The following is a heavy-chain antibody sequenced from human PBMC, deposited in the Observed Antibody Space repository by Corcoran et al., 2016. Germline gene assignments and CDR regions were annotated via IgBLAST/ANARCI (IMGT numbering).Heavy chain of an antibody. D-gene: IGHD3-22*01. CDR1: GYTFTSYG. V-gene: IGHV1-18*01. J-gene: IGHJ6*02. CDR3: ARVRTYYYDSSGQKHYYYYGMDV. CDR2: ISAYNGNT. Sequence: QVQLVQSGAEVKKPGASVKVSCKASGYTFTSYGISWVRQAPGQGLEWRGWISAYNGNTNYAQKLQGRVTMTTDKSTSTAYMELRSLRSDDTAVYYCARVRTYYYDSSGQKHYYYYGMDVWGQGTTVTVSS.